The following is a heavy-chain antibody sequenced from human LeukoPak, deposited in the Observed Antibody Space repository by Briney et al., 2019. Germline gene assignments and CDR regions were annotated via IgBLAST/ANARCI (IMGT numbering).Heavy chain of an antibody. D-gene: IGHD5-12*01. CDR3: ARGGYDFDS. V-gene: IGHV6-1*01. CDR2: TYYRSKWYN. J-gene: IGHJ4*02. Sequence: SQTLSLTCSISGDSVSSGSAAWNWIRQSPSRGLEWLGRTYYRSKWYNDYAISLKGRITINPDTSKNQFSLHLNSVTPEDTAVYYCARGGYDFDSWGQGTLVTVSS. CDR1: GDSVSSGSAA.